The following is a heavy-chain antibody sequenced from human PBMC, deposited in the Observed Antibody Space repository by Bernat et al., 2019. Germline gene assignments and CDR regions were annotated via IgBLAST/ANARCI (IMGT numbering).Heavy chain of an antibody. J-gene: IGHJ4*02. CDR2: IIPIFGTA. CDR3: ARDLKWLSARYFDY. V-gene: IGHV1-69*06. CDR1: GTFSSYA. Sequence: GTFSSYAISWVRQAPGQGLEWMGGIIPIFGTANYAQKFQGRVTITADKSTSTAYMELSSLRSEDTAVYYCARDLKWLSARYFDYWGQGT. D-gene: IGHD6-19*01.